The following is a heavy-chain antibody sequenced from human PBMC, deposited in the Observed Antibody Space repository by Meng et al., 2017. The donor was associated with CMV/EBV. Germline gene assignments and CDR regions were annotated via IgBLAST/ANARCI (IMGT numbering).Heavy chain of an antibody. CDR2: IYSGGST. J-gene: IGHJ4*02. CDR1: GFTVSSNY. CDR3: ARAVRVYCSSTSCYIDY. Sequence: GESLKISCAASGFTVSSNYMSWVRQAPGKGLEWVSVIYSGGSTYYADSVKGRFTISRDNSKNTLYLQMNSLRAEDTAVYYCARAVRVYCSSTSCYIDYWGQGTLVTVSS. D-gene: IGHD2-2*01. V-gene: IGHV3-53*05.